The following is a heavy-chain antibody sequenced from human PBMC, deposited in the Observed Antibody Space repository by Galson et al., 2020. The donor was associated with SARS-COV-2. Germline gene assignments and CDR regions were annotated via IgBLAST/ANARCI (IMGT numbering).Heavy chain of an antibody. Sequence: RGSLRLSCAASGFTFTYSAMSWVRQAPGKGLEWVSAISYSGGSTYYADSVKGRFTISRDNYKNTLYLQMNTLRAEDTAVYYCAKSHEKYSSSAFDYWGQGTLGTVAS. D-gene: IGHD6-19*01. V-gene: IGHV3-23*01. CDR1: GFTFTYSA. CDR2: ISYSGGST. J-gene: IGHJ4*02. CDR3: AKSHEKYSSSAFDY.